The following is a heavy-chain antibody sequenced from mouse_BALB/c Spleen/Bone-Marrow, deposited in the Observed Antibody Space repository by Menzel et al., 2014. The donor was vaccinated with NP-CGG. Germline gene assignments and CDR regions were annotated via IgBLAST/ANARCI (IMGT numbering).Heavy chain of an antibody. CDR1: GFTSTDYY. CDR3: ARFPMDY. V-gene: IGHV7-3*02. J-gene: IGHJ4*01. Sequence: EVQGVESGVGLVQPGGSLRLSCTTSGFTSTDYYMSWVRQPPGKALEWLAFIRNKAYGYTTEYSASVRGRFTISRDNSQSILYLQMNTLRAEDSATYYCARFPMDYWGQGTSVTISS. CDR2: IRNKAYGYTT.